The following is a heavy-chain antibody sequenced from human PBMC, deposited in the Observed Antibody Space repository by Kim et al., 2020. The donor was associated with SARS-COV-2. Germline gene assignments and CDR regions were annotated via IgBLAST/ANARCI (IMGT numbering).Heavy chain of an antibody. Sequence: SETLSLTCAVYGGSFSGYYWSWIRQPPGKGLEWIGEINHSGSTNYNPSLKSRVTISVDTSKNQFSLKLSSVTAADTAVYYCARVTRPRYSSSWYGQNWFDPWGQGTLVTVSS. CDR2: INHSGST. CDR3: ARVTRPRYSSSWYGQNWFDP. J-gene: IGHJ5*02. V-gene: IGHV4-34*01. D-gene: IGHD6-13*01. CDR1: GGSFSGYY.